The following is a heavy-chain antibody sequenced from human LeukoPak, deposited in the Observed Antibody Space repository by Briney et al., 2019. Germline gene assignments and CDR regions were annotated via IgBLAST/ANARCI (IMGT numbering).Heavy chain of an antibody. Sequence: SVKVSCKASGGTFSSYAISWVRQAPGQGLEWMGGIIPIFGTANYAQKFQGRVTITTDESTSTAYMELSNLRSEDTAVYYCARGSPYYYDSSGYRSYYYMDVWGKGTTVTVSS. CDR2: IIPIFGTA. CDR3: ARGSPYYYDSSGYRSYYYMDV. CDR1: GGTFSSYA. V-gene: IGHV1-69*05. J-gene: IGHJ6*03. D-gene: IGHD3-22*01.